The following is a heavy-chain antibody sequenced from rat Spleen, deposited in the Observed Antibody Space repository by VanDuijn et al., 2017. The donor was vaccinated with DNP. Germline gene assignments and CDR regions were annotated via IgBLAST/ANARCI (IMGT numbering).Heavy chain of an antibody. CDR2: ISYDGSRT. CDR3: ASITTLRDY. V-gene: IGHV5-17*01. CDR1: GFTFSDYA. D-gene: IGHD1-10*01. Sequence: EVQLVESGGGLVQPGRSLKLSCAASGFTFSDYAMAWVRQAPKKGLEWVATISYDGSRTYYRDSVKGRFTISRDNAKSTLYLQMDSLRSEDTATYYCASITTLRDYWGQGVMVTVSS. J-gene: IGHJ2*01.